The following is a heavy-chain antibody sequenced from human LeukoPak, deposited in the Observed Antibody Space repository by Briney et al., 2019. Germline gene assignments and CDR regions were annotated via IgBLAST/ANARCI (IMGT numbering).Heavy chain of an antibody. D-gene: IGHD2-2*01. CDR3: AKGGYCSSTSCYVGWFDP. J-gene: IGHJ5*02. Sequence: GGSLRLSCAASGFTFSSCVMNWVRQAPGKGLEWVPVISGGGGSTYYADSVKGRFTISRDNSKNTLFLQMNSLRAEDTAVYYCAKGGYCSSTSCYVGWFDPWAREPWSPSPQ. V-gene: IGHV3-23*01. CDR1: GFTFSSCV. CDR2: ISGGGGST.